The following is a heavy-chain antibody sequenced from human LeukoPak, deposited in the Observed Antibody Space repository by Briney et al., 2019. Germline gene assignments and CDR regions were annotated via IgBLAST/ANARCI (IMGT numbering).Heavy chain of an antibody. D-gene: IGHD4-17*01. J-gene: IGHJ4*02. Sequence: GGSLRLSCAASGFTFSRYELNWVRQAPGKGLEWVSYISSSGSIIYYADSVKGRFTISRDNAKNSLYLQMNSLRAEDTALYYCARDLGMTDGDYVSYFDYWGQGALVTVSS. CDR2: ISSSGSII. CDR3: ARDLGMTDGDYVSYFDY. CDR1: GFTFSRYE. V-gene: IGHV3-48*03.